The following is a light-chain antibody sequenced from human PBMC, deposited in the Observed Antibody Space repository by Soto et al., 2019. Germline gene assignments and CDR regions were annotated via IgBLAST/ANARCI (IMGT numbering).Light chain of an antibody. J-gene: IGKJ4*01. CDR1: QDISSW. V-gene: IGKV1-12*01. CDR3: QQANSFPGT. Sequence: DIQMTQSXXSVSASVGDRVTIHCRASQDISSWLAWYQLKPGKAPKLLIYAAATLQSGVPSRXSXXXXXXXXXXTIGSLQPEDLATYYCQQANSFPGTFGGGTKVEXK. CDR2: AAA.